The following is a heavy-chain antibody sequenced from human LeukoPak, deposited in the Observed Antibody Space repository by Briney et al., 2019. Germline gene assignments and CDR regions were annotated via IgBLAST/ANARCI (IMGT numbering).Heavy chain of an antibody. CDR3: ARDFVWAVDY. D-gene: IGHD3-16*01. V-gene: IGHV1-46*01. J-gene: IGHJ4*02. Sequence: GASVKVSCKAFGFTFSSYHIHWVRQAPGQGLEWMGIIKPRDDSTIYAQKFQGRLIMTWDTSTSTAHMELSSLRSDDTALYYCARDFVWAVDYWGQGSLVTVSS. CDR2: IKPRDDST. CDR1: GFTFSSYH.